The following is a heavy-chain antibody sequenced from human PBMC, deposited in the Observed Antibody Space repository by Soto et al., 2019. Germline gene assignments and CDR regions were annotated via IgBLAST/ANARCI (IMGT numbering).Heavy chain of an antibody. CDR1: GYTFTYRY. CDR3: AESTPEGGCSSTSCGAFDI. D-gene: IGHD2-2*01. V-gene: IGHV1-45*02. CDR2: ITPFNGNT. Sequence: QMQLVQSGAEVKKTGSSVKVSCKASGYTFTYRYLHWVRQAPGQALEWMGWITPFNGNTNYAQKFQDRVTITRDRSMSTAYMEVSSLRSEDTAMYYCAESTPEGGCSSTSCGAFDIWGQGTMVTVSS. J-gene: IGHJ3*02.